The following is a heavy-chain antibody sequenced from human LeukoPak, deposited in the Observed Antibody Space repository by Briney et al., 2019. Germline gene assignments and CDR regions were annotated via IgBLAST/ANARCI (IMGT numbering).Heavy chain of an antibody. D-gene: IGHD3-9*01. CDR2: ISGSRGYI. V-gene: IGHV3-21*01. CDR1: GFRVSGYS. Sequence: AGGSLRLSCAASGFRVSGYSMNWVRQAPGKGLEWVSSISGSRGYIYYADSVKGRFTISRDNTKNSLYLQMNSLRAEDTAVYYCARDDWTYFLDYWGQGTRVTVSS. CDR3: ARDDWTYFLDY. J-gene: IGHJ4*02.